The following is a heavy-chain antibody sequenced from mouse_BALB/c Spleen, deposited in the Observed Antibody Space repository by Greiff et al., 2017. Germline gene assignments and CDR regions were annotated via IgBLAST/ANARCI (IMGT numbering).Heavy chain of an antibody. CDR3: AKSGGAYYRYPYAMDY. Sequence: QVQLQQSGPGLVAPSQSLSITCTVSGFSLTDYGVSWIRQPPGKGLEWLGVIWGGGSTYYNSALKSRLSISKDNSKSQVFLKMNSLQTDDTAMYYCAKSGGAYYRYPYAMDYWGQGTSVTVSS. D-gene: IGHD2-14*01. J-gene: IGHJ4*01. CDR2: IWGGGST. CDR1: GFSLTDYG. V-gene: IGHV2-6-5*01.